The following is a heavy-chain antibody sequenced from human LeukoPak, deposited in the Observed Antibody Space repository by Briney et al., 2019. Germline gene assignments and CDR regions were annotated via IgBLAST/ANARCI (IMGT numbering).Heavy chain of an antibody. J-gene: IGHJ4*02. CDR3: ARARAVDTAMVPDY. D-gene: IGHD5-18*01. CDR1: GGTFSSYA. Sequence: ASVKVSCKASGGTFSSYAISWVRQAPRQGLEWMGGIIPIFGTANYAQKFQGRVTITADKSTSTAYMELSSLRSEDTAVYYCARARAVDTAMVPDYWGQGTLVAVSS. CDR2: IIPIFGTA. V-gene: IGHV1-69*06.